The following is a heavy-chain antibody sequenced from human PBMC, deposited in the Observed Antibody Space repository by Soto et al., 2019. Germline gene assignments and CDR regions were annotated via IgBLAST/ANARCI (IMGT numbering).Heavy chain of an antibody. Sequence: PGGSLRHSSSASGFTFSSYGLHRIRQAPGKGLEWVAVISYDGSNKYYADSVKGRFTISRDNSKNTLYLQMNSLRAEDTAVYYCAKADYYDSSGSYGMDVWGQGT. CDR3: AKADYYDSSGSYGMDV. CDR1: GFTFSSYG. D-gene: IGHD3-22*01. J-gene: IGHJ6*02. V-gene: IGHV3-30*18. CDR2: ISYDGSNK.